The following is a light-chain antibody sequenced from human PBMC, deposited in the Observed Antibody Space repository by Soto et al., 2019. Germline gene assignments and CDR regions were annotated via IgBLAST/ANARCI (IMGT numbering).Light chain of an antibody. CDR1: RDLGSD. CDR2: AAS. CDR3: LQDHNDSWT. Sequence: ATQMTQSQSSLSASVGERITITGRASRDLGSDLSWYQQKPGKAPTLLIYAASNLPSGVPSRFRGSRSGTEFTLTVSSLQPEEFATYYCLQDHNDSWTFGRGTKVDIK. J-gene: IGKJ1*01. V-gene: IGKV1-6*01.